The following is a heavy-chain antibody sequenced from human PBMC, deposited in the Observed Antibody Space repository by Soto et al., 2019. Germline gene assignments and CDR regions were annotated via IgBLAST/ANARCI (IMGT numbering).Heavy chain of an antibody. D-gene: IGHD2-2*01. V-gene: IGHV1-69*13. CDR2: IISIFGTA. Sequence: SVKVSCKASGGTFSSYAISWVRQAPGQGLEWMGGIISIFGTANYAQKFQGRVTITADESTSTAYMELSSLRSEDTAVYYCARGIVVVPAAFNWFDPWGQGTLVTVSS. CDR1: GGTFSSYA. CDR3: ARGIVVVPAAFNWFDP. J-gene: IGHJ5*02.